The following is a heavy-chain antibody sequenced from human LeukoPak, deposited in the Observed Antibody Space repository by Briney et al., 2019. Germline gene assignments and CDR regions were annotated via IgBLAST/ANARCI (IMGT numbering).Heavy chain of an antibody. CDR1: GGSISRYY. V-gene: IGHV4-59*05. CDR3: ARKSIHYYDTRGHSVFDY. CDR2: IYYSGST. Sequence: NPSETLSLTCTVSGGSISRYYWSWIRQPPGKGLEWIGSIYYSGSTYYNTSLKSRVTISVDTSNNQFSLKLSSVTAADTAVYYCARKSIHYYDTRGHSVFDYWGQGTLVTVSS. D-gene: IGHD3-16*01. J-gene: IGHJ4*02.